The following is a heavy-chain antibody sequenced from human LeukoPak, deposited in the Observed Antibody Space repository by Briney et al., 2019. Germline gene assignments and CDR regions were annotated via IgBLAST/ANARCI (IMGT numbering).Heavy chain of an antibody. D-gene: IGHD6-19*01. CDR1: GYTFTGYY. CDR3: ANLAVAGPPFDY. CDR2: INPNSGGT. J-gene: IGHJ4*02. V-gene: IGHV1-2*02. Sequence: ASVRVSCKASGYTFTGYYMHWVRQAPGQGLEWMGWINPNSGGTSYAQKFQGRVTMTRDTSISTAYMELSRLRSDDTAVYYCANLAVAGPPFDYWGQGTLVTVSS.